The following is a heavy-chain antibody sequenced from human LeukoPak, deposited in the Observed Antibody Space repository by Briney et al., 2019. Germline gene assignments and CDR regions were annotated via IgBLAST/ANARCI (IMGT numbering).Heavy chain of an antibody. D-gene: IGHD6-19*01. CDR1: GYTFTGYY. V-gene: IGHV1-2*02. CDR3: AKDWGAVGDDAFDM. Sequence: ASVKVSCKASGYTFTGYYMHWVRQAPGQGLEWMGWINPNSGGTNYAQKFQGRVTKTRDTSITTAYMELSRLRSDDTAVYCCAKDWGAVGDDAFDMGGQGTMLTVSS. CDR2: INPNSGGT. J-gene: IGHJ3*02.